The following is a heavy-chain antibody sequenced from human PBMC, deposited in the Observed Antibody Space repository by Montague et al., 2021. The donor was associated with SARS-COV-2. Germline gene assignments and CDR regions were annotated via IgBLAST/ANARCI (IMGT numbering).Heavy chain of an antibody. CDR2: TIYTGSAWYN. CDR1: GDSVSTYGVA. D-gene: IGHD3-10*01. J-gene: IGHJ4*02. V-gene: IGHV6-1*01. CDR3: ARHSYRTFDF. Sequence: SAISGDSVSTYGVAWDWIRQSPSRGLEWLGMTIYTGSAWYNEYAESVKGRITINPDTPKNQLSLHLTSVTPEDTAVYYCARHSYRTFDFWGQGTLVTVSS.